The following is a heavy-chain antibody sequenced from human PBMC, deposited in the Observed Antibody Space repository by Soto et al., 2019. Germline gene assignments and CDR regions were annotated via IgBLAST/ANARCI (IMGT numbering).Heavy chain of an antibody. CDR3: ARGSRYYDSSGYGWFDP. CDR1: GYTFTGYY. CDR2: INPNSGGT. V-gene: IGHV1-2*02. J-gene: IGHJ5*02. D-gene: IGHD3-22*01. Sequence: GASVKVSCKASGYTFTGYYMHWVRQAPGQGLEWMGWINPNSGGTNYAQKFQGRVTMTRDTSISTAYMELSGLRSDDTAVYYCARGSRYYDSSGYGWFDPWGQGTTVTVYS.